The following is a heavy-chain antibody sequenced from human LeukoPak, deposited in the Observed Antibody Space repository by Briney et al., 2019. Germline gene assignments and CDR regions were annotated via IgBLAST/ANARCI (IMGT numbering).Heavy chain of an antibody. CDR2: IKQDGREN. J-gene: IGHJ3*02. CDR1: GFTFSSYW. D-gene: IGHD3-22*01. V-gene: IGHV3-7*01. Sequence: GSLRFSCAASGFTFSSYWISWVRQAPGKGLEWVANIKQDGRENYHVDFVKGRFTISRDNAKNSLDLQMNSLRDEDTAVYYCARELHSSGDHYAFDIWGQGTMVTVSS. CDR3: ARELHSSGDHYAFDI.